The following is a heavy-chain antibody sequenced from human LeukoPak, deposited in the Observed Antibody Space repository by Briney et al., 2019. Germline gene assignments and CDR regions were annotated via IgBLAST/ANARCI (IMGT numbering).Heavy chain of an antibody. CDR1: GGSFSGYY. D-gene: IGHD2-15*01. J-gene: IGHJ4*02. Sequence: PSETLSLTCAVYGGSFSGYYWSWIRQPPGKGREWIGEINHSGSTNYNPSLKSRVTISVDTSKNQFSLKLSSVTAADKAVYYCARSTGSGGSCYVDYWGQGTLVTVSS. V-gene: IGHV4-34*01. CDR2: INHSGST. CDR3: ARSTGSGGSCYVDY.